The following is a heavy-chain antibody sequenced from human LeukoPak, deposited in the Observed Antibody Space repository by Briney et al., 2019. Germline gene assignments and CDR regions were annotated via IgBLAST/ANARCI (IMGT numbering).Heavy chain of an antibody. CDR3: GRHGSYYGSGSSTYAFDI. V-gene: IGHV4-59*08. CDR1: GGSISSYY. J-gene: IGHJ3*02. CDR2: IYYSGST. Sequence: ASETLSLTCTVSGGSISSYYWSWIRQPPGKGLEWIGYIYYSGSTNYNPSLKSRVTISVDTSKNQFSLKLSSVTAADTAVYYCGRHGSYYGSGSSTYAFDIWGQGTMVTVSS. D-gene: IGHD3-10*01.